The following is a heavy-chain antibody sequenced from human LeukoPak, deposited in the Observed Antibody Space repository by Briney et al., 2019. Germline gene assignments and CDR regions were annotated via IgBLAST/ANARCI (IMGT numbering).Heavy chain of an antibody. CDR1: GYTFTDYY. V-gene: IGHV1-2*02. J-gene: IGHJ4*02. Sequence: ASVTVSCKASGYTFTDYYIHWVRQAPGQGLEWMARMNPNRGDTTYAQKFQGRVTMTRDTSISTAYMELSRLRFDDTAVYYCATNKEGKSLDYWGQGTLVTVSS. CDR2: MNPNRGDT. CDR3: ATNKEGKSLDY.